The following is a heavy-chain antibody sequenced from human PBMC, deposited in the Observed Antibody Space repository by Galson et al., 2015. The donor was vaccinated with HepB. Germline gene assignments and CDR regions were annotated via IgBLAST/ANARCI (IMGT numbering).Heavy chain of an antibody. V-gene: IGHV1-69*06. Sequence: SVKVSCKASGGTFSSYAISWVRQAPGQGLEWMGGIIPIFGTANYAQKFQGRVTITADKSTSTAYMELSSLRSEDTAVYYCARDAPHYYGSGTYRGWFDPWGQGTLVTVSS. CDR1: GGTFSSYA. J-gene: IGHJ5*02. D-gene: IGHD3-10*01. CDR3: ARDAPHYYGSGTYRGWFDP. CDR2: IIPIFGTA.